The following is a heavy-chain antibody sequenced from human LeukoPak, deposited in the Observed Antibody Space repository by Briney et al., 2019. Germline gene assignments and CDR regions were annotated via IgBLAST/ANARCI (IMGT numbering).Heavy chain of an antibody. CDR3: ARGLRPRDYYYYGLDV. D-gene: IGHD4-17*01. V-gene: IGHV4-59*01. CDR1: GGSIRTYY. CDR2: ISHSGST. J-gene: IGHJ6*02. Sequence: TLSLTCTVSGGSIRTYYWSWIRQPPGKGLEWIGCISHSGSTDYNPSLKSRLTMSVDTSKNQFSLKLTSVTAADTAMYYCARGLRPRDYYYYGLDVWGPGTTVTVSS.